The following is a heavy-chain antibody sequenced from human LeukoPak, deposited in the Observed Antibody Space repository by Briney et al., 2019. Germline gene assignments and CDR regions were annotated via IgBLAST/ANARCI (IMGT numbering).Heavy chain of an antibody. CDR2: ISSSSSYI. CDR3: ARGGDLDY. CDR1: GFTFSNYN. D-gene: IGHD7-27*01. J-gene: IGHJ4*02. V-gene: IGHV3-21*01. Sequence: GGSLRLSCAASGFTFSNYNMNWVRQAPGKGLEWVSSISSSSSYIYYADSVKGRFTISRDNDKNSLYLQMNSLRAEDTALYYCARGGDLDYWGQGTLVTVSS.